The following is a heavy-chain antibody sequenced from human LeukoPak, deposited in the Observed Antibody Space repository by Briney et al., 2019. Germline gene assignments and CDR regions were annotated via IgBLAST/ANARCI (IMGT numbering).Heavy chain of an antibody. D-gene: IGHD3-3*01. CDR2: ISAYNGNT. J-gene: IGHJ4*02. CDR3: ARGRITIFGVFMGFDY. Sequence: ASVKVSCKASGYTFTSYGISWVRQAPGQGLEWMEWISAYNGNTNYAQKLQGRVTMTTDTSTSTAYMELRSLRSDDTAVYYCARGRITIFGVFMGFDYWGQGTLVTVSS. V-gene: IGHV1-18*01. CDR1: GYTFTSYG.